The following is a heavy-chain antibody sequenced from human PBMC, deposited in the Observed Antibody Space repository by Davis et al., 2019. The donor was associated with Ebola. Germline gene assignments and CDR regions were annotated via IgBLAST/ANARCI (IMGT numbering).Heavy chain of an antibody. J-gene: IGHJ4*02. CDR3: ARDIGVAAAGTSGDY. V-gene: IGHV1-69*04. D-gene: IGHD6-13*01. CDR2: IIPILGIA. Sequence: AASVKVSCKASGYTFTSYYMHWVRQAPGQGLEWMGRIIPILGIANYAQKFQGRVTITADKSTSTAYMELSSLRSGDTAVYYCARDIGVAAAGTSGDYWGQGTLVTVSS. CDR1: GYTFTSYY.